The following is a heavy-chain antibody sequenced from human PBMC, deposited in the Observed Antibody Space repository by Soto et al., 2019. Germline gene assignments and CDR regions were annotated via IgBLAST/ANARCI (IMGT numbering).Heavy chain of an antibody. CDR3: ARPWYSSSWYYFDY. D-gene: IGHD6-13*01. V-gene: IGHV4-39*01. J-gene: IGHJ4*02. CDR2: IYYSGST. CDR1: GGSISSSSYY. Sequence: QLQLQESGPGLVKPSETLSLTCTVSGGSISSSSYYWGWIRQPPGKGLEWIGSIYYSGSTYYNPSLKSRVTISVDTSKNQFSRKLSSVTAADTAVYYCARPWYSSSWYYFDYWGQGTLVTVSS.